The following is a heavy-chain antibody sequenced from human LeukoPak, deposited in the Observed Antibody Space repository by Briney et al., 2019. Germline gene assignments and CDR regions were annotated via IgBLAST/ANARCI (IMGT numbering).Heavy chain of an antibody. Sequence: SETLSLTCTVSGYSISSGYYWGWIRQPPGKGLEWTGSIYHSGSTYYNPSLKSRVTISVDTSKNHFSLKQSSVTAADTAVYYCARVPVNWNHRDAFDIWGKGTRVTVSS. D-gene: IGHD1-1*01. V-gene: IGHV4-38-2*02. J-gene: IGHJ3*02. CDR1: GYSISSGYY. CDR3: ARVPVNWNHRDAFDI. CDR2: IYHSGST.